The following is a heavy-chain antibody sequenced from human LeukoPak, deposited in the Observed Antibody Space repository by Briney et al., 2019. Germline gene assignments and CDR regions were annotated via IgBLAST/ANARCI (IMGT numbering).Heavy chain of an antibody. D-gene: IGHD6-13*01. Sequence: PGGSLRLSCAASGFTFSRYAMSWVRQAPGKGLEWVAVICYDGSNKYYADSVKGRFTISRDNSKNTVYLQMNSLRADDTAVYYCARDPIAAAGSLDYWGQGTLVTVSS. CDR3: ARDPIAAAGSLDY. V-gene: IGHV3-33*08. CDR1: GFTFSRYA. J-gene: IGHJ4*02. CDR2: ICYDGSNK.